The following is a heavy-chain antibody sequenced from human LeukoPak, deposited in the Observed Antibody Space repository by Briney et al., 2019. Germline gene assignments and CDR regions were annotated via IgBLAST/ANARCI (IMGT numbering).Heavy chain of an antibody. D-gene: IGHD3-22*01. V-gene: IGHV3-21*01. CDR2: ISTSSSYI. CDR3: ARGQGSTYYYDSSGYYLLY. CDR1: GFTLSTYN. Sequence: GGSLRLSCAASGFTLSTYNMKWVRQAPRKGLEWVSSISTSSSYIYYADSVKGRFTISRDNARNSLYLQMNSLRAEDTAVYYCARGQGSTYYYDSSGYYLLYWGQGTLVTVSS. J-gene: IGHJ4*02.